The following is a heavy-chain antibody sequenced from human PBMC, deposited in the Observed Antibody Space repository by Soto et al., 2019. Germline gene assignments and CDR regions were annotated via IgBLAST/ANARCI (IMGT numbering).Heavy chain of an antibody. Sequence: GGSLRLSCAASGFTFSSYAMSWVRQAPGKGLEWVSAISGSGGSTYYADSVKGRFTISRDNSKNTLYLQMNCLRAEDTAVYYCAKDRGLLWFGELFDYWGQGTLVTVSS. V-gene: IGHV3-23*01. J-gene: IGHJ4*02. CDR3: AKDRGLLWFGELFDY. CDR1: GFTFSSYA. D-gene: IGHD3-10*01. CDR2: ISGSGGST.